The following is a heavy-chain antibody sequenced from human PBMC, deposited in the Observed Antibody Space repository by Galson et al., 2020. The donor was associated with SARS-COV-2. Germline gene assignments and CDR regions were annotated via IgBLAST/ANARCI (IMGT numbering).Heavy chain of an antibody. V-gene: IGHV1-18*01. CDR1: GYTFTSYG. Sequence: ALVKVSCKASGYTFTSYGISWVRQAPGQGLEWMGWISAYNGNTNYAQKLQGRVTMTTDTSTSTAYMELRSLRSDDTAVYYCARDRAYYDFNNWFDPWGQGTLVTVSS. D-gene: IGHD3-3*01. J-gene: IGHJ5*02. CDR3: ARDRAYYDFNNWFDP. CDR2: ISAYNGNT.